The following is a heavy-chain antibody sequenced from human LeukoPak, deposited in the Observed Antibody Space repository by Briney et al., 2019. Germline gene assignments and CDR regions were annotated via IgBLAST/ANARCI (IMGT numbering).Heavy chain of an antibody. D-gene: IGHD3-3*01. V-gene: IGHV3-23*01. Sequence: PGGSLRLSCAASGFTFSSSAMSWVRQAPGKGLEWVSAISNNGGYTYYADSVQGRFTISRDNSKSTLCLQMNSLRAEDTAVYYCARGVKDFGVKIFDYWGQGTLVTVSS. CDR1: GFTFSSSA. J-gene: IGHJ4*02. CDR2: ISNNGGYT. CDR3: ARGVKDFGVKIFDY.